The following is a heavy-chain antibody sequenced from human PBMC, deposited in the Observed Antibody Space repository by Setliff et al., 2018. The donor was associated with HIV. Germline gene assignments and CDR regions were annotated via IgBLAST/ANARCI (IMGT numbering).Heavy chain of an antibody. Sequence: GASVKVSCKASGYTFTDYYMDWVQQAPGKGPEWMGRVDPEDGETMYAARFQGRVTITADTSTDTAYMEVSSQRSEDTAVYYCAARLSYGAAFQHWGQGTLVTVSS. J-gene: IGHJ1*01. CDR2: VDPEDGET. V-gene: IGHV1-69-2*01. CDR1: GYTFTDYY. D-gene: IGHD4-17*01. CDR3: AARLSYGAAFQH.